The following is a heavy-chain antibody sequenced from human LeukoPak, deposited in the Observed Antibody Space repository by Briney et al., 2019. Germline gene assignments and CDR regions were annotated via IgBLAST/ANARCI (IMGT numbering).Heavy chain of an antibody. D-gene: IGHD1-26*01. CDR2: ITGSSAAI. CDR1: GFTFSTYS. Sequence: RRSLRLSCAASGFTFSTYSMNSVRQAPGKGLEWVSYITGSSAAILYADSVKGRFTISRDNAKNSLYLQMDSLKAEDTAVYYCVRDPSGTYSWNNFTFWGQGTMVTVSS. CDR3: VRDPSGTYSWNNFTF. V-gene: IGHV3-48*04. J-gene: IGHJ3*01.